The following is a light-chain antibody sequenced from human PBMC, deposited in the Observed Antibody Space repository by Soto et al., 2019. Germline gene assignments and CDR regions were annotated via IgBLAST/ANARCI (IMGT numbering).Light chain of an antibody. V-gene: IGKV1-5*03. CDR3: QQFNTSPWT. J-gene: IGKJ1*01. CDR2: KSS. Sequence: DIQMTQSPSTLSASEGDRVTISCRASQSVSIWLAWYQQKPGRAPKLLNYKSSILESGVPSRCSGSGSGTEFTLTISSLQPDDFATYYCQQFNTSPWTFGQGTKVDIK. CDR1: QSVSIW.